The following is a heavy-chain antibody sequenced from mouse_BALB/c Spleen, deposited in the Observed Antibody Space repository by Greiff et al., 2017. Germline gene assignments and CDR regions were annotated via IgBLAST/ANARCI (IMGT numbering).Heavy chain of an antibody. Sequence: QVQLQQSGAELVRPGSSVKISCKASGYAFSSYWMNWVKQRPGQGLEWIGQIYTGDGDTNYNGKFKGKATLTADKSSSTAYMQLSSLTSEDSAVYFYANVWAGDPWIAYWGQGTLVTVSA. CDR2: IYTGDGDT. CDR1: GYAFSSYW. D-gene: IGHD4-1*01. CDR3: ANVWAGDPWIAY. J-gene: IGHJ3*01. V-gene: IGHV1-80*01.